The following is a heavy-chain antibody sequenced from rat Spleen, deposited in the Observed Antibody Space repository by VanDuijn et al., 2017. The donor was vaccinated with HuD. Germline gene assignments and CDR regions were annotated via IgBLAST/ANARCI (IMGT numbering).Heavy chain of an antibody. V-gene: IGHV5-58*01. CDR2: INTDGDST. J-gene: IGHJ4*01. Sequence: EVQLVESGGGLVQPGRSMKLSCVASGFTFTTYWMYWVRQAPGKGLEWISSINTDGDSTFYPDSVKGRFTISRHNAENTVYLQMNSLRSEDTATYRCARAPGNGYVMDAWGQGASVTVSS. CDR1: GFTFTTYW. CDR3: ARAPGNGYVMDA. D-gene: IGHD5-1*01.